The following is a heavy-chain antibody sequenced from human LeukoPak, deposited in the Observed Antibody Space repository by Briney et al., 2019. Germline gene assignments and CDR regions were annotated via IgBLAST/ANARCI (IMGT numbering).Heavy chain of an antibody. Sequence: SETLSLTCTVSGYSISSSYYWGWIRQPPGKGLEWIGSIYHSGSTYYNPSLKSRVTISVDTSKNQFSLKLSSVTAADTAVYYCARVEMATITPDYWGQGTLVTVSS. CDR1: GYSISSSYY. CDR2: IYHSGST. V-gene: IGHV4-38-2*02. D-gene: IGHD5-24*01. J-gene: IGHJ4*02. CDR3: ARVEMATITPDY.